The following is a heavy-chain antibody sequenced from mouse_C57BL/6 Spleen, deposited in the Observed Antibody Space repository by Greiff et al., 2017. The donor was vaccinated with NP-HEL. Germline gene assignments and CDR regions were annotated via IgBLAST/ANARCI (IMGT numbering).Heavy chain of an antibody. CDR1: GYAFSSYW. V-gene: IGHV1-80*01. D-gene: IGHD2-1*01. Sequence: QVQLQQSGAELVKPGASVKISCKASGYAFSSYWMNWVKQRPGKGLEWIGQIYPGDGDTNYNGKFKGKATLTADKSSSPAYMQLSSLTSEDSAVYFCARRVYYGITEAMDYWGQGTSVTVSS. J-gene: IGHJ4*01. CDR2: IYPGDGDT. CDR3: ARRVYYGITEAMDY.